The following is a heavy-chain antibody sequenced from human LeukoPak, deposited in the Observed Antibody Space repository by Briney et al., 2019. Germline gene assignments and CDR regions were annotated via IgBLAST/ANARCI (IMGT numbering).Heavy chain of an antibody. CDR3: AAGFDY. CDR2: VFYGGST. J-gene: IGHJ4*02. Sequence: SETLSLTCTVSGGSISSGSYYWSWIRQPPGKGLEWIGSVFYGGSTYYNPSLKSRVTISVDTSKNQFSLQLSFLTAADTAMYYCAAGFDYWGQGTLVTVSS. CDR1: GGSISSGSYY. V-gene: IGHV4-39*01.